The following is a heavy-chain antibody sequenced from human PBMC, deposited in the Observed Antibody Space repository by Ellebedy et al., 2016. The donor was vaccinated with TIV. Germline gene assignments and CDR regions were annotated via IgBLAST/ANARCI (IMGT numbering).Heavy chain of an antibody. V-gene: IGHV3-48*04. CDR1: GFTFSSYS. CDR3: ASEIVATNSDSGY. D-gene: IGHD5-12*01. CDR2: ISSSSSTI. J-gene: IGHJ4*02. Sequence: GGSLRLSCAASGFTFSSYSMNWVRQAPGKGLEWVSYISSSSSTIYYADSVKGRFTISRDNAKNSLYLQMNSLRAEDTAVYYCASEIVATNSDSGYWGQGTLVTVSS.